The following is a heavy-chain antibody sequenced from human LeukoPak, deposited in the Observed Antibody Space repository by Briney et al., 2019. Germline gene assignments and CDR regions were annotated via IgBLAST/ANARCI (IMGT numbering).Heavy chain of an antibody. V-gene: IGHV3-23*01. CDR2: IFPSGGEI. Sequence: HPGGSLRLSCAASGFTFSSYAMSWVRQAPGKGLEWVSSIFPSGGEIHYADSVRGRFTISRDNSKSTLSLQMNSLRAEDTAIYYCATYRQVLLPFESWGQGTLVTVSS. J-gene: IGHJ4*02. CDR3: ATYRQVLLPFES. CDR1: GFTFSSYA. D-gene: IGHD2-8*02.